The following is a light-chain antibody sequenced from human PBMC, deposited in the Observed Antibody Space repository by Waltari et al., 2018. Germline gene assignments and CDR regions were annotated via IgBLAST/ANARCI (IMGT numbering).Light chain of an antibody. CDR1: QTISTW. CDR3: QQYHAYWT. J-gene: IGKJ1*01. V-gene: IGKV1-5*03. Sequence: DIQMTQSPSILSTSVGDRVTITCRASQTISTWLAWYQQKPGKAPKLLIYKASSLESGVSSRFSGSGSGTEFTLTISNLQPDDFATYYCQQYHAYWTFGQGTRVEIK. CDR2: KAS.